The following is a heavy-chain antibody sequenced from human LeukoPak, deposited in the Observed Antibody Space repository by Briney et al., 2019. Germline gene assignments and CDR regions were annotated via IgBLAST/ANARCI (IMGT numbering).Heavy chain of an antibody. J-gene: IGHJ4*02. CDR2: ISSSSDTI. Sequence: GGSLRLSRTASGFTFSPYTMNWVRQAPGKGLEWVSYISSSSDTIYYADSVEGRFTISRDNAKNLLYLQMNSLRAEDTAVYYCASGMRVGPNVWGQGTRVTVSS. CDR3: ASGMRVGPNV. CDR1: GFTFSPYT. D-gene: IGHD1-26*01. V-gene: IGHV3-48*04.